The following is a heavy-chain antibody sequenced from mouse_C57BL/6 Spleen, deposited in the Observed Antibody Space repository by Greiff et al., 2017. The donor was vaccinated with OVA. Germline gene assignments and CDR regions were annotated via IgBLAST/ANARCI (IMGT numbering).Heavy chain of an antibody. CDR2: IYPGSGNT. J-gene: IGHJ4*01. V-gene: IGHV1-76*01. CDR1: GYTFTDYY. D-gene: IGHD2-4*01. CDR3: ARLGLRIYAMDY. Sequence: VQLQQSGAELVRPGASVKLSCKASGYTFTDYYINWVKQRPGQGLEWIARIYPGSGNTYYNEKFKGKATLTAEKSSSTAYMQLSSLTSVDSAVYFCARLGLRIYAMDYWGQGTSVTVSS.